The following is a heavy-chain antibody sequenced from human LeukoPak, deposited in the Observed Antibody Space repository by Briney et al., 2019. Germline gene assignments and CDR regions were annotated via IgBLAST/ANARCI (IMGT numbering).Heavy chain of an antibody. V-gene: IGHV3-30*18. CDR1: GFTFSSYG. CDR2: ISYDGSNK. J-gene: IGHJ4*02. Sequence: GGSLRLSCAASGFTFSSYGMHWVRQAPGKGLEWVAVISYDGSNKYYADSVKGRFTISRDNSKNTLYLQMNSLRAEDTAVYYCAKDRGRGFVVVVAATPSPLFDYWGQGTLVTVSS. CDR3: AKDRGRGFVVVVAATPSPLFDY. D-gene: IGHD2-15*01.